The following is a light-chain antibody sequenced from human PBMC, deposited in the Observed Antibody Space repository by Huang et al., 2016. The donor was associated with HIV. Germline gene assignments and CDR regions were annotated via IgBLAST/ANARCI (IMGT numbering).Light chain of an antibody. J-gene: IGKJ4*01. CDR2: AAS. CDR1: QSIDTS. CDR3: QQSYSTPLT. V-gene: IGKV1-39*01. Sequence: DIQMTQSPSSLSASVGDRVTITCRASQSIDTSLNWYQQKPGKAPKLLIYAASILQSGVPARFSGSGSGTYFTLTISSLQPEDFATFYCQQSYSTPLTFGGGTKVEIK.